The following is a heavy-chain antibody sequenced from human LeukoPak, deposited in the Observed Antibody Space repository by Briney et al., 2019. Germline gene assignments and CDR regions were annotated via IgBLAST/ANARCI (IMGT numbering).Heavy chain of an antibody. Sequence: ASVKVSCKASRYTFTSYGISWVRQAPGQGLEWMGWISAYNGNTNYAQKLQGRVTMTTDTSTSTAYMELRSLRSDDTAVYYCARDFYYYDSGKGFDPWGQGTLVTVSS. CDR2: ISAYNGNT. V-gene: IGHV1-18*01. CDR1: RYTFTSYG. D-gene: IGHD3-22*01. CDR3: ARDFYYYDSGKGFDP. J-gene: IGHJ5*02.